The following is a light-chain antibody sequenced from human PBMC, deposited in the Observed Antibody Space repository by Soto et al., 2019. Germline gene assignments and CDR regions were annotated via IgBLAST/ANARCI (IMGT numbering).Light chain of an antibody. J-gene: IGKJ2*01. Sequence: DTVMTQSPATLSVSPGERATLSCRASQSVSSNLAWYQQNPGQAPRLLIYGASTKATGIPARSSGSGSGTECTLTISSLQSEDFAVYCCQHYNNCPQYTFGQGTKLEIK. V-gene: IGKV3-15*01. CDR1: QSVSSN. CDR2: GAS. CDR3: QHYNNCPQYT.